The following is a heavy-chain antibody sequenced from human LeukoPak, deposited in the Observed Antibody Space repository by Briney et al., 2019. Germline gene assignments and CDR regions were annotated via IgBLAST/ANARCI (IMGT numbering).Heavy chain of an antibody. J-gene: IGHJ4*02. Sequence: GGSLRLSCAASGFTFSSYSMNWVRQAPGKGLEWVSSISSSSSYIYYADSVKGRFTISRDNAKNTLYLQMNSLRAEDTAVYYCAAITPGYSSGRGVDYWGQGTLVTVSS. CDR2: ISSSSSYI. D-gene: IGHD6-19*01. V-gene: IGHV3-21*01. CDR1: GFTFSSYS. CDR3: AAITPGYSSGRGVDY.